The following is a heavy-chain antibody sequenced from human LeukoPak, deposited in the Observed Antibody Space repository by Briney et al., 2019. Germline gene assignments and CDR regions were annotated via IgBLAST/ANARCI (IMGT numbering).Heavy chain of an antibody. V-gene: IGHV4-59*01. CDR2: IYNSGST. Sequence: SETLSLTCTVSSGPISGYYWSWIRQPPGKGLEWIGYIYNSGSTNYNPSLKSRVTISLDTSKTQFSLKLSSVTAADTAVYYCARGVTWFDPWGQGTLVTVSS. CDR1: SGPISGYY. CDR3: ARGVTWFDP. J-gene: IGHJ5*02.